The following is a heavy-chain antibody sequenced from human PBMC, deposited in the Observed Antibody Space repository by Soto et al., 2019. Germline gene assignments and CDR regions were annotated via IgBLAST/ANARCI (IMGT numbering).Heavy chain of an antibody. Sequence: EVQLLESGGGLVQPGGSLRLSCAASGFTFSSYAMSWVRQAPGKGLEWVSAISGSGGSTYYADSVKGRFTISRDNSKNTLYLQMNSLRAEDTAVYYCAKDQSLYDSSGYYGDWFDPWGQGTLVTVSS. CDR1: GFTFSSYA. V-gene: IGHV3-23*01. D-gene: IGHD3-22*01. CDR3: AKDQSLYDSSGYYGDWFDP. J-gene: IGHJ5*02. CDR2: ISGSGGST.